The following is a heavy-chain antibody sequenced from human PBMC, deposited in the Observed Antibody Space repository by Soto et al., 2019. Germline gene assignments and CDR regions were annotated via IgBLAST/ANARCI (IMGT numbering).Heavy chain of an antibody. CDR1: GYTFTSYG. V-gene: IGHV1-18*01. Sequence: QVQLVQSGAEVKKPGASVKVSCKASGYTFTSYGISWVRQAPGQGLEWMGWISAYNGNTNYAQKLQGRVTMTTDTAPRTGDMELRSLRSDDTAVYYCAREEHYYGSGSKYFQHWGQGTLVTVSS. CDR3: AREEHYYGSGSKYFQH. CDR2: ISAYNGNT. D-gene: IGHD3-10*01. J-gene: IGHJ1*01.